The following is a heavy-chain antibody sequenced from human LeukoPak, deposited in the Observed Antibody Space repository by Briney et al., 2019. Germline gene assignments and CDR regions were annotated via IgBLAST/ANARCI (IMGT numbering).Heavy chain of an antibody. J-gene: IGHJ4*02. CDR2: IRGKADNYAT. V-gene: IGHV3-73*01. CDR3: TQNNY. CDR1: GFTFSGSP. Sequence: GGSLRLSCAASGFTFSGSPILWVRQASGKGLEWVGRIRGKADNYATAYAASVQGRCTISRDDSQNTAYLQLNSLKTEDTAVYYCTQNNYWGQGALVTVSS.